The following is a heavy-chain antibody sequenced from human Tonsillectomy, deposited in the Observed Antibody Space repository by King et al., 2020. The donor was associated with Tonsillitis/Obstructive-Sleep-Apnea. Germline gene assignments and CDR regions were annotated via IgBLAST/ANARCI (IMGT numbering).Heavy chain of an antibody. V-gene: IGHV3-48*02. Sequence: VQLVESGGGLVQPGGSLRLSCAASGFTFSRYCMNWVRQAPGKGLEGVSYISTSTISYADSVKGRFTISRDNAKNSLYLQMDSLRDEDTALYYCARDHDWSFDYWGQGTLVTVSS. CDR1: GFTFSRYC. CDR3: ARDHDWSFDY. CDR2: ISTSTI. D-gene: IGHD3-9*01. J-gene: IGHJ4*02.